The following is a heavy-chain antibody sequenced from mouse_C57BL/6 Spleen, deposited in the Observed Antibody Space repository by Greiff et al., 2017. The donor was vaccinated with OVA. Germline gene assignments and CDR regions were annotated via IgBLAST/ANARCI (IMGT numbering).Heavy chain of an antibody. V-gene: IGHV1-26*01. Sequence: EVQLQQSGPELVKPGASVKISCKASGYTFTDYYMNWVKQSHGKSLEWIGDINPNNGGTSYNQKFKGKATLTVDKSSSTAYMELRSLTSEDSAVYYCARRCTTVVATKAMDYWGQGTSVTVSS. CDR3: ARRCTTVVATKAMDY. D-gene: IGHD1-1*01. CDR1: GYTFTDYY. J-gene: IGHJ4*01. CDR2: INPNNGGT.